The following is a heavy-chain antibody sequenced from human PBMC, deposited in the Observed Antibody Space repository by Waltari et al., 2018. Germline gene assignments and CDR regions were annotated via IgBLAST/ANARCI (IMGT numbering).Heavy chain of an antibody. CDR1: GYTFTSYD. V-gene: IGHV1-8*03. CDR3: ARGLLWFREPDYGMDV. Sequence: QVQLVQSGAEVKKPGASVKVSCKASGYTFTSYDINWVRPATGQGLEWMGWMNPNSGNTGYAQKFQGRVTITRNTSISTAYMELSSLRSEDTAVYYCARGLLWFREPDYGMDVWGQGTTVTVSS. CDR2: MNPNSGNT. J-gene: IGHJ6*02. D-gene: IGHD3-10*01.